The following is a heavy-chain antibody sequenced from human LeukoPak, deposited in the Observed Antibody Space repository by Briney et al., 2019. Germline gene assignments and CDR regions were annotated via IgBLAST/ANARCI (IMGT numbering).Heavy chain of an antibody. V-gene: IGHV1-2*02. CDR3: ARVSYYDTSVLDY. D-gene: IGHD3-22*01. CDR2: INPNSCGT. Sequence: GSSVKVSCKASGYTFTGYSMHWVRQAPGQGLEWMGWINPNSCGTNYAQKFQGRVTMTRDTSISTAYMELSSLRSDDTAVYYCARVSYYDTSVLDYWGQGTLVTVSS. J-gene: IGHJ4*02. CDR1: GYTFTGYS.